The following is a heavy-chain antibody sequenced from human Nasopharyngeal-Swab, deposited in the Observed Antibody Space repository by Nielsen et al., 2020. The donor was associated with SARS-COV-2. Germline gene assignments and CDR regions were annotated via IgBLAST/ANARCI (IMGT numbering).Heavy chain of an antibody. CDR1: GGSISSGGYY. CDR2: IYYSGST. V-gene: IGHV4-31*03. CDR3: ARLNGIAAAGTGWFDP. D-gene: IGHD6-13*01. J-gene: IGHJ5*02. Sequence: SEALSLTCTVSGGSISSGGYYWSWIRQHPGKGLEWIGYIYYSGSTHYNPSLKSRVTISVDTSKNQFSLKLSSVTAADTAVYYCARLNGIAAAGTGWFDPWGQGTLVTVSS.